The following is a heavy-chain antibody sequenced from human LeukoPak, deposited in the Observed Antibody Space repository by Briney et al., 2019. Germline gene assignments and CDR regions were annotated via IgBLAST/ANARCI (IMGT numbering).Heavy chain of an antibody. J-gene: IGHJ4*02. CDR3: ARDSGRGWYHLDY. D-gene: IGHD6-19*01. Sequence: GGSLRLSCAASGFTVSSNYMSWVRQAPGKGLEWVSVIYSGGSTYYADSVKGRFTISRDNSKNTLYLQMNSLRAEDTAVYYCARDSGRGWYHLDYWGQGTLVTVSS. CDR2: IYSGGST. V-gene: IGHV3-53*01. CDR1: GFTVSSNY.